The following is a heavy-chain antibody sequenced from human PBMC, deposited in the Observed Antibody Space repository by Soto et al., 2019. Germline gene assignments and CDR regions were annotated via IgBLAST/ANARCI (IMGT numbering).Heavy chain of an antibody. Sequence: QVQLVQSGAEVKKPGSSVKVSCKASGGTFSTYTITWVRQAPGQGLEWMGRIIPIIGIINYAQKFQGRVTITADKFTGTAHMELTRLRSDDTAVYYCAGDPDSHYNDSHASSYPWGQGTLVTVSS. CDR3: AGDPDSHYNDSHASSYP. D-gene: IGHD3-22*01. CDR2: IIPIIGII. CDR1: GGTFSTYT. J-gene: IGHJ5*02. V-gene: IGHV1-69*08.